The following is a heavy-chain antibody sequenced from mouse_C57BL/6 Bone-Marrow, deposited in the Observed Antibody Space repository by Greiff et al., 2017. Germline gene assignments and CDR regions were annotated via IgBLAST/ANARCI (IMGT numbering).Heavy chain of an antibody. J-gene: IGHJ4*01. CDR1: GFSLTSYG. CDR3: ARNWITTVVAKDYYAMDY. D-gene: IGHD1-1*01. CDR2: IWSGGST. V-gene: IGHV2-2*01. Sequence: VQLQQSGPGLVQPSQSLSITCTVSGFSLTSYGVHWVRQSPGKGLEWLGVIWSGGSTDSNAAVISRLSISKDNSKSQVFFKMNSLQADDTAIYYCARNWITTVVAKDYYAMDYWGQGTSVTVSS.